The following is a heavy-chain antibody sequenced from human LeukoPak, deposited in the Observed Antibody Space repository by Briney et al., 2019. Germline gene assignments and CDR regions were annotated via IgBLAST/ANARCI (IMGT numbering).Heavy chain of an antibody. CDR2: ISLTGQT. CDR3: ARDKGQYSSSWPWFDP. J-gene: IGHJ5*02. Sequence: PSGTLSLTCGVSGGSISSTNWWSWVRQSPGQGLEWIGEISLTGQTNYNPSLKSRVTMSVDTSKNQFSLKLSSVTAADTAVYYCARDKGQYSSSWPWFDPWGQGTLVTVSS. V-gene: IGHV4-4*02. D-gene: IGHD6-13*01. CDR1: GGSISSTNW.